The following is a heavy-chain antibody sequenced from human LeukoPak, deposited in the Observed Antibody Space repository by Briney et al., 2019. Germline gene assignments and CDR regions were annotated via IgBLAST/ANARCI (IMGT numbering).Heavy chain of an antibody. D-gene: IGHD3-22*01. Sequence: PGGSLRLSCAASGFTFSSYVMTWVRQAPGKGLEWVAAIRYDGSKKYYADSVKGRFTISRDNSKNTLYLQMNSLRAEDTAVYYCARDPGTDYDYDSSGDFDCWGQGVLVTV. CDR1: GFTFSSYV. V-gene: IGHV3-33*01. CDR2: IRYDGSKK. CDR3: ARDPGTDYDYDSSGDFDC. J-gene: IGHJ4*02.